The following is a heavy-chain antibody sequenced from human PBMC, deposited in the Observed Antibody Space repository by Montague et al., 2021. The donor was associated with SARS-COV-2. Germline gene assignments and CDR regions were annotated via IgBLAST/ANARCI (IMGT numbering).Heavy chain of an antibody. D-gene: IGHD2-8*01. Sequence: SETLSLTCTVSGGSISSSDYYWGWLRQPPGLELVWFGCLYYTGRTYYNPSLKSPVTMSVNTSENQFSLKLISVTVADTALYYCEGHGDLYEFDSWGQGTLVTVSS. CDR2: LYYTGRT. V-gene: IGHV4-39*01. CDR1: GGSISSSDYY. CDR3: EGHGDLYEFDS. J-gene: IGHJ5*01.